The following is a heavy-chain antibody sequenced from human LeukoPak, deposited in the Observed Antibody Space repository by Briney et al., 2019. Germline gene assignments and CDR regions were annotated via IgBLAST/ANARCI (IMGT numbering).Heavy chain of an antibody. V-gene: IGHV4-34*01. D-gene: IGHD6-6*01. CDR2: INRSGST. CDR1: GGSFSGYY. Sequence: SETLSLTCAVYGGSFSGYYWSWIRQPPGKGLEWSGEINRSGSTNYNPSLKSRVTISVDTSKNQFSLKLSSVTAADTAVYYCARSGSSQPPYYYSYYMDVWGKGTTVTVSS. J-gene: IGHJ6*03. CDR3: ARSGSSQPPYYYSYYMDV.